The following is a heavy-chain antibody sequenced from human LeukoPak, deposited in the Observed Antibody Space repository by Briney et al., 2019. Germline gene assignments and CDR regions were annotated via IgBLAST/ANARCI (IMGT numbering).Heavy chain of an antibody. CDR2: FDPEDGET. V-gene: IGHV1-24*01. CDR1: GYTLTELS. J-gene: IGHJ3*02. D-gene: IGHD1-26*01. CDR3: ATDSGSQRAAFDI. Sequence: GASVKVSCKVSGYTLTELSMHWVRQAPGKGLEWMGGFDPEDGETIYAQKFQGRVTMTEDTSTDTAYIELSSLRSEDTAVYYCATDSGSQRAAFDIWGQGTMVTVSS.